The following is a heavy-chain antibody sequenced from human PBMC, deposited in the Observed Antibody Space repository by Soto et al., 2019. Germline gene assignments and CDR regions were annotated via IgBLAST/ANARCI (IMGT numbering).Heavy chain of an antibody. Sequence: EPLSLTCTVSGGSISSSSYYWGWIRQPPGKGLEWIGSIYYSGSTYYNPSLKSRVTISVDTSKNQFSLKLSSVTAADTAVYYCARLSITMTTGGRFDPWGQGTLVTVSS. CDR2: IYYSGST. V-gene: IGHV4-39*01. CDR1: GGSISSSSYY. CDR3: ARLSITMTTGGRFDP. D-gene: IGHD3-22*01. J-gene: IGHJ5*02.